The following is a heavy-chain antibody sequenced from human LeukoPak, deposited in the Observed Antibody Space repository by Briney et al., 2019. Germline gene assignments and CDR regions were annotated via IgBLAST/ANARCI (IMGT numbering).Heavy chain of an antibody. V-gene: IGHV3-48*04. J-gene: IGHJ3*02. Sequence: GGSLRLSCAASGFTFSSYSMNWVRQAPGKGLEWVSYISSSSSAIYYADSVKGRFTISRDNAKNSLYLQMNSLRAEDTAVYYCARSRPSSHIVVVVGASRVAFDIWGQGTMVTVSS. CDR1: GFTFSSYS. CDR2: ISSSSSAI. D-gene: IGHD2-21*01. CDR3: ARSRPSSHIVVVVGASRVAFDI.